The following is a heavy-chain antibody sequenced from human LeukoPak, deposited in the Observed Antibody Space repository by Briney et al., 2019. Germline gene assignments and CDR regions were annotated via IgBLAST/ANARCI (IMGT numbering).Heavy chain of an antibody. D-gene: IGHD2-2*01. CDR1: GGSITSYY. J-gene: IGHJ3*02. CDR3: ARTRCSSTNCYSRGAFDI. CDR2: IYYSGST. Sequence: SETLSLTCTVSGGSITSYYWSWIRQTPGKGLEWIGYIYYSGSTNYNPSLKSRVTISVDTSMNQFSLNLTSVTAADTAVYYCARTRCSSTNCYSRGAFDIWGQGTMVTVSS. V-gene: IGHV4-59*01.